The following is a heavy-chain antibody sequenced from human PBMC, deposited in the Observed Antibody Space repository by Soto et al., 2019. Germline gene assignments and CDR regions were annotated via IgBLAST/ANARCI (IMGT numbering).Heavy chain of an antibody. J-gene: IGHJ4*02. V-gene: IGHV3-48*01. D-gene: IGHD4-17*01. CDR3: AREQWTYGSNPSFDY. Sequence: EVQLVESGGGLVQPGGSLRLSCAASGFTFSNYGMNWVRQAPGKGLEWVSYISSRSSTMYYADSVKGRFTISRDSGKSSLYLQMNSVRAEDTAVDYCAREQWTYGSNPSFDYWGQGTLVNVSS. CDR2: ISSRSSTM. CDR1: GFTFSNYG.